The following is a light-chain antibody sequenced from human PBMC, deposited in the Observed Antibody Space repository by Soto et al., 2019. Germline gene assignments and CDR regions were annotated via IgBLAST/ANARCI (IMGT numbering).Light chain of an antibody. CDR3: SSYAGTNNLP. Sequence: QAVLTQPPSASGSPGQSVTISCTGTSSDIGGYNYVSWYQQHPGKAPKLMIYEVNKRPSGVPDRFSGSKSGNTASLTVSGLQAEDEADYYCSSYAGTNNLPFGGGTKVTVL. CDR1: SSDIGGYNY. CDR2: EVN. J-gene: IGLJ3*02. V-gene: IGLV2-8*01.